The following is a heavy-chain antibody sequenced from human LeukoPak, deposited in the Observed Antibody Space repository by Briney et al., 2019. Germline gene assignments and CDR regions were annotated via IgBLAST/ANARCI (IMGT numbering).Heavy chain of an antibody. D-gene: IGHD6-13*01. J-gene: IGHJ3*02. CDR1: GGTFSSYA. V-gene: IGHV1-69*04. Sequence: GASVKVSCKASGGTFSSYAISWVRQAPGQGLEWMGRIIPILGIANYAQKFQGRVTITADKSTSTAYMELSSLRSEDTAVYYCARILYSSSWFTGGAFDIWGQGTMVTVSS. CDR2: IIPILGIA. CDR3: ARILYSSSWFTGGAFDI.